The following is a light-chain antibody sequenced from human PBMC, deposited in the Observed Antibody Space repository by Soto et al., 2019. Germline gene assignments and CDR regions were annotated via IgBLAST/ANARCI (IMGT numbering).Light chain of an antibody. Sequence: DIQMTQSPSTLSASVGDRVTITCRANQNVNKWLAWYQQKPGEAPTVLIYDASTLKGGVPSRVIGSGSWTDFSRTISSLLTDDFAVYYCQQYSRYSFTFGPGTKVEIK. CDR1: QNVNKW. CDR3: QQYSRYSFT. J-gene: IGKJ3*01. V-gene: IGKV1-5*01. CDR2: DAS.